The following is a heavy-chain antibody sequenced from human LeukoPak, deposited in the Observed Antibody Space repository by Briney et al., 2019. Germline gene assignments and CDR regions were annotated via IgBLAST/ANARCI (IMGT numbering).Heavy chain of an antibody. Sequence: ASVKVSCKVSGYTLTELSVHWVRQAPGKGLEWMGGFDPEDNSIIYAQKFQGRVAMSEDTSRDTTFMELNSLTSDDTAIYYCTFHRLSFLNYFESWGQGTLVTVSS. CDR2: FDPEDNSI. V-gene: IGHV1-24*01. J-gene: IGHJ4*02. CDR1: GYTLTELS. CDR3: TFHRLSFLNYFES. D-gene: IGHD2/OR15-2a*01.